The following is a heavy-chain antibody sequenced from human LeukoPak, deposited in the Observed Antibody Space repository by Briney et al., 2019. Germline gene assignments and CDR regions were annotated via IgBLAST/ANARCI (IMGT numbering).Heavy chain of an antibody. V-gene: IGHV3-15*01. D-gene: IGHD2-2*01. J-gene: IGHJ4*02. CDR1: GFTFSNAW. CDR2: IKSKTDGGTT. CDR3: TTDGIVVLPAETRYTLNDY. Sequence: GGSLRLSCAASGFTFSNAWMSWVRQAPGKGLEWVGRIKSKTDGGTTDYAAPVKGRFTISRDDSKNTLYLQMNSLKTEDTAVYYCTTDGIVVLPAETRYTLNDYWGQGTLVTVSS.